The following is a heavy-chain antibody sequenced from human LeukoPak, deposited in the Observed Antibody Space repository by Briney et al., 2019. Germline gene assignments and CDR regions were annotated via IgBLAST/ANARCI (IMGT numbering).Heavy chain of an antibody. J-gene: IGHJ5*02. D-gene: IGHD3-10*01. CDR3: ARSRRLLWFGESSDR. CDR1: GGSFSGYY. CDR2: INHSGST. V-gene: IGHV4-34*01. Sequence: SETLSLTCAVYGGSFSGYYWSWIRQPPGKGLEWIGEINHSGSTNYNPSLKSRVTITVDTSKNQFSLKLSSVTAADTAVYYCARSRRLLWFGESSDRWGQGTLVTVSS.